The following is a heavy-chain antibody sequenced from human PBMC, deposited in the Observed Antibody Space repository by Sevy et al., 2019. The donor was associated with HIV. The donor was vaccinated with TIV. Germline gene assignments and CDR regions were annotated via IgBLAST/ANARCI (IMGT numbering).Heavy chain of an antibody. Sequence: GGSLRLSCAASGFTFSSYAMHWVRQAPGKGPEWVAVISYDGSNKYYADPVKGRFTISRDNSKNTLYLQMNSLRAEDTAVYYCARDFGYCISTSCYGYYYYGMDVWGQGTTVTVSS. CDR3: ARDFGYCISTSCYGYYYYGMDV. CDR1: GFTFSSYA. V-gene: IGHV3-30-3*01. D-gene: IGHD2-2*01. J-gene: IGHJ6*02. CDR2: ISYDGSNK.